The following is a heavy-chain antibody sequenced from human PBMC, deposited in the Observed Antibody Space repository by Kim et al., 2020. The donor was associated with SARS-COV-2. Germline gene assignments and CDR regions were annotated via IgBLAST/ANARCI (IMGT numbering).Heavy chain of an antibody. CDR2: ISVYNGNT. D-gene: IGHD3-22*01. V-gene: IGHV1-18*01. J-gene: IGHJ4*02. CDR3: ARVQEYYYASSGYTLFDY. CDR1: GYTFTNYG. Sequence: ASVKVSCKASGYTFTNYGISWVRQAPGQRLEWMGWISVYNGNTNYAQKLQGRVTMTTDTSTSTAYMELGSLRSDDTALYYCARVQEYYYASSGYTLFDYWGQGTLVTVSS.